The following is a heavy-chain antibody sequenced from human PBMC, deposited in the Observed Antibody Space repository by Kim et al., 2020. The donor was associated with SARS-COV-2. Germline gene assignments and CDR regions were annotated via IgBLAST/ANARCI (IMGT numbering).Heavy chain of an antibody. V-gene: IGHV6-1*01. D-gene: IGHD2-2*02. CDR3: ARDREGVPAAIGDYYYYGMDV. CDR1: GDSVSSNSAA. Sequence: SQTLSLTCAISGDSVSSNSAAWNWIRQSPSRGPEWLGRTYYTSKWYNDYAVSVKSRITINPDTSKNQFSLQLNSVTPEDTAVYYCARDREGVPAAIGDYYYYGMDVWGQGTTVTVSS. CDR2: TYYTSKWYN. J-gene: IGHJ6*02.